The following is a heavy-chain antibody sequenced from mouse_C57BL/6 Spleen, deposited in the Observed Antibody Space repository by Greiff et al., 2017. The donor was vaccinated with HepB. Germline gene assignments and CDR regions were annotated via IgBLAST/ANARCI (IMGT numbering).Heavy chain of an antibody. V-gene: IGHV1-80*01. J-gene: IGHJ2*01. Sequence: QVQLQQSGAELVKPGASVKISCKASGYAFSSYWMNWVKQRPGKGLEWIGQIYPGDGDTNYNGKFKGKATLTADKSSSTAYMQLSSLTSEDSAVYFCARSDNWDYFDYWGQGTTLTVSS. CDR2: IYPGDGDT. D-gene: IGHD4-1*02. CDR3: ARSDNWDYFDY. CDR1: GYAFSSYW.